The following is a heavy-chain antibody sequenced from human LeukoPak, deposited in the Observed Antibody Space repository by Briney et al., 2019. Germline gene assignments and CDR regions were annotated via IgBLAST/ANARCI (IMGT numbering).Heavy chain of an antibody. CDR2: IYYSGST. CDR3: ARAYDSSGHLEWFDP. D-gene: IGHD3-22*01. Sequence: SETLSLTCTVCGGSISSGGYYWSWIRQHPGKGLEWIGYIYYSGSTYYNPSLKSRVTISVDTSKNQFSLKLSSVTAADTAVYYCARAYDSSGHLEWFDPWGQGTLVTVSP. V-gene: IGHV4-31*03. CDR1: GGSISSGGYY. J-gene: IGHJ5*02.